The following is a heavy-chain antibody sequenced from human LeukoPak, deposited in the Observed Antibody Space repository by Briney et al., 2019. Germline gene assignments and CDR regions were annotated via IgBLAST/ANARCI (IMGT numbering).Heavy chain of an antibody. J-gene: IGHJ4*02. D-gene: IGHD4-17*01. CDR1: GFTFSSYA. CDR2: ISGSGGST. V-gene: IGHV3-23*01. CDR3: AKEEEFHDYARGFDY. Sequence: PGGSLRLSCAASGFTFSSYAMSWVCQAPGKGLEWVSAISGSGGSTYYADSVKGRFTISRDNSKNTLYLQMNSLRAEDTAVYYCAKEEEFHDYARGFDYWGQGTLVTVSS.